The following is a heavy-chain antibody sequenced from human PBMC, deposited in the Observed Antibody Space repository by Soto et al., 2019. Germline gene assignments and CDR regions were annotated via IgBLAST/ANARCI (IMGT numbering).Heavy chain of an antibody. CDR1: GYSFAGYW. CDR2: IDPSDSQT. Sequence: GESLKISCKGSGYSFAGYWITWVRQMPGKGLEWMWRIDPSDSQTYYSPSFRGHVTISAAKSITTVFLQWSGLRASDTAMYYCARQIYDSDSGPNFQYYFDSWGQGTLVTVSS. D-gene: IGHD3-22*01. CDR3: ARQIYDSDSGPNFQYYFDS. V-gene: IGHV5-10-1*01. J-gene: IGHJ4*02.